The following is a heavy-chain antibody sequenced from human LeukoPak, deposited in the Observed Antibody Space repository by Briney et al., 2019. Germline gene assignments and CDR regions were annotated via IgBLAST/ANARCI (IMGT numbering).Heavy chain of an antibody. Sequence: SQTLSLTCAISGDSVSSNSAAWNWIRQSPSRGLEWLGRTYYRSKWYNDYAVSVKSRITINPDTSKNQFSLQLNSVTPEDTAVYYCARDLEYCGSTSCWNWFDPWGQGTLVTVSS. CDR3: ARDLEYCGSTSCWNWFDP. D-gene: IGHD2-2*01. CDR1: GDSVSSNSAA. CDR2: TYYRSKWYN. V-gene: IGHV6-1*01. J-gene: IGHJ5*02.